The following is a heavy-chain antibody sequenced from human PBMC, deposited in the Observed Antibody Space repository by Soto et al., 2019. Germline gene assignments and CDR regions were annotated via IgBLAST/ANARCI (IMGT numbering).Heavy chain of an antibody. V-gene: IGHV3-30-3*01. Sequence: ESGGGVVQPGRSLRLSCAASGFTFSSYAMHWVRQAPGKGLEWVAVISYDGSNKYYADSVKGRFTISRDNSKNTLYLQMNSLRAEDTAVYYCARGRWQHPNWFDPWGQGTLVTVSS. J-gene: IGHJ5*02. CDR1: GFTFSSYA. D-gene: IGHD6-13*01. CDR2: ISYDGSNK. CDR3: ARGRWQHPNWFDP.